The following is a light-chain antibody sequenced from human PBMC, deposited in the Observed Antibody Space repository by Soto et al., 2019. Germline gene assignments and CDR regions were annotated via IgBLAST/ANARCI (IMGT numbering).Light chain of an antibody. CDR1: QSVSSY. V-gene: IGKV3-20*01. CDR3: QQYGSSPPIT. Sequence: ENVVTQSPATVSLSPGERATLSCRASQSVSSYLAWYQQKPGQAPRLLIYGASSRATGIPDRFSGSGSGTDFTLTISRLEPEDFAVYYCQQYGSSPPITFGQGTRLAIK. J-gene: IGKJ5*01. CDR2: GAS.